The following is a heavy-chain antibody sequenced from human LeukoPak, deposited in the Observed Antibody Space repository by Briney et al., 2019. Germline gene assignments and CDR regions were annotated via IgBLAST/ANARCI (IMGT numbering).Heavy chain of an antibody. J-gene: IGHJ6*02. CDR3: ARHALLTGPYYYYGMDV. D-gene: IGHD3-9*01. CDR1: GYSFTSYW. Sequence: GESLKISCKGSGYSFTSYWIGWVRQMPGKGLEWMGIIYPGDSDTRYSPSFQGQVTISADKSISTAYLQWSSLKASDTAMYYRARHALLTGPYYYYGMDVWGQGTTVTVSS. V-gene: IGHV5-51*01. CDR2: IYPGDSDT.